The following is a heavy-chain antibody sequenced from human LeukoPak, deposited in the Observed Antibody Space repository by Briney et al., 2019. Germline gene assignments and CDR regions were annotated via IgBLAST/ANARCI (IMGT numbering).Heavy chain of an antibody. D-gene: IGHD1-26*01. CDR1: GFTFTSYT. Sequence: GGSLSLSCAASGFTFTSYTMNWVRQAPGRGLGWVSSISSSSSYIYYADSVKGRFTIPRDNAKNSLYLQMNSLRAEDTAVYYCARRVGATGIVDYWGQGTLVTVSS. CDR2: ISSSSSYI. CDR3: ARRVGATGIVDY. V-gene: IGHV3-21*01. J-gene: IGHJ4*02.